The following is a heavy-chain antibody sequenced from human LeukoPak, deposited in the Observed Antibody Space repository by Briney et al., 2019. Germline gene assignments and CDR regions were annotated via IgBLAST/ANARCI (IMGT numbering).Heavy chain of an antibody. D-gene: IGHD6-25*01. CDR1: GFIFTDYY. CDR3: ARDLVAAATTGGYYFEY. Sequence: PGGSLRLSCAASGFIFTDYYMSWVRQTPGKGLEWLSYISHSSAYTNFADSVKGRFTISRDNDKNSLYLQMNSLRVEDTAVYYCARDLVAAATTGGYYFEYWGQGTLVTVSS. V-gene: IGHV3-11*05. J-gene: IGHJ4*02. CDR2: ISHSSAYT.